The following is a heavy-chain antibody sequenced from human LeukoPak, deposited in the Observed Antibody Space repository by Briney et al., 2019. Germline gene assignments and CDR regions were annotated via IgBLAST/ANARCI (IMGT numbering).Heavy chain of an antibody. J-gene: IGHJ3*02. CDR1: GGSISSGSYY. CDR2: IYTSGST. CDR3: AREAYSSSWYEYHAFDI. D-gene: IGHD6-13*01. V-gene: IGHV4-61*02. Sequence: SETLSLTCTVSGGSISSGSYYWSWIRQPAGKGLEWIGRIYTSGSTNYNPSLKSRVTISVDTSKNQFSLKLSSVTAADTAVYYCAREAYSSSWYEYHAFDIWGQGTMVTVSS.